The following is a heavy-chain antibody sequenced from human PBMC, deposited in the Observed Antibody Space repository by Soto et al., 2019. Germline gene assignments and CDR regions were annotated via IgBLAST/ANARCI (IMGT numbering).Heavy chain of an antibody. Sequence: PSETLSLTCTVSGGSISSSSYYWGWIRQPPGKGLEWIGSIYYSGSTYYNPSLKSRVTISVDTSKNQFSLKLSSVTAADTAVYYCARPLFSSTSCKKRGEGPINWFDPGGQGPRFTVSS. CDR2: IYYSGST. D-gene: IGHD2-2*01. J-gene: IGHJ5*02. CDR3: ARPLFSSTSCKKRGEGPINWFDP. CDR1: GGSISSSSYY. V-gene: IGHV4-39*01.